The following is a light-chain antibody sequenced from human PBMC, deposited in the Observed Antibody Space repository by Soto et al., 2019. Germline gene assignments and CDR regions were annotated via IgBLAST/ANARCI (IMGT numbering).Light chain of an antibody. CDR2: DDR. CDR1: NIGSYN. CDR3: QVWDTTSDHFF. Sequence: SYELSQPPSVSVAPGQTARITCGGNNIGSYNVHWYQQKPGLAPVLVVYDDRDRPSGIPERFSGSNSGNTAALTISRVEAGDGADYYCQVWDTTSDHFFFGTGTKVTVL. V-gene: IGLV3-21*02. J-gene: IGLJ1*01.